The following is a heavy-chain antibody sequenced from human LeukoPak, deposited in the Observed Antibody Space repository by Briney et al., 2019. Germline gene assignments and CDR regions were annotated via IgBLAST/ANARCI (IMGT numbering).Heavy chain of an antibody. J-gene: IGHJ2*01. V-gene: IGHV3-23*01. CDR1: GFTFSSYG. Sequence: GGSLRLSCEASGFTFSSYGMTWVRQAPGKGLEWVSIISTSGGTTHYADSVKGRFTISRDNSKNTLYLQMNSLRDEDTAVYYCAKNNDYGGSYWYFDLWGRGTLVTVSS. CDR2: ISTSGGTT. D-gene: IGHD4-23*01. CDR3: AKNNDYGGSYWYFDL.